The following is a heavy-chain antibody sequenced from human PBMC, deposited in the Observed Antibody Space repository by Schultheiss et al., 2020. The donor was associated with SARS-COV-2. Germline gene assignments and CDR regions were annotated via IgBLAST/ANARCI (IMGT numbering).Heavy chain of an antibody. D-gene: IGHD3-3*01. Sequence: GGPLRLSCAASGFTFSSYSMNWVRQAPGKGLEWVSYISSSSSTIYYADSVKGRFTISRDNAKNSLYLQMNSLRAEDTAVYYCARGYYDFWSGYHNWFDPWGQGTLVTVSS. CDR3: ARGYYDFWSGYHNWFDP. CDR2: ISSSSSTI. J-gene: IGHJ5*02. V-gene: IGHV3-48*01. CDR1: GFTFSSYS.